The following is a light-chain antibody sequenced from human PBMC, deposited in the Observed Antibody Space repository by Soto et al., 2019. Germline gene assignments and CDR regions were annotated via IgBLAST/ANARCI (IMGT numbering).Light chain of an antibody. Sequence: QSALTQPPSASGSPGQSVTISCTGTSSDVGGYNYVSWYQQHPGKAPKLMIYEVSKRPSGVPDRFSGSKSGNTASLTVSGLQAEDEADYYCISYAGSNMVVFGGGTQLTVL. CDR3: ISYAGSNMVV. V-gene: IGLV2-8*01. J-gene: IGLJ2*01. CDR1: SSDVGGYNY. CDR2: EVS.